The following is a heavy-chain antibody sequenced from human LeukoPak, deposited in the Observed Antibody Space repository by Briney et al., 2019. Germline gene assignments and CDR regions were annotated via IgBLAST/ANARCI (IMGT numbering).Heavy chain of an antibody. CDR1: GYTFTSYG. CDR2: ISAFTGNT. Sequence: ASVKVSCKTSGYTFTSYGISWVRQAPGQGLEWMGWISAFTGNTDYAQKLQGRVTMTTDTTTSTAYMELRSLRSDDTAVYYCARRRDDYRQIDYWGHGTLVTVSS. V-gene: IGHV1-18*01. J-gene: IGHJ4*01. D-gene: IGHD5-24*01. CDR3: ARRRDDYRQIDY.